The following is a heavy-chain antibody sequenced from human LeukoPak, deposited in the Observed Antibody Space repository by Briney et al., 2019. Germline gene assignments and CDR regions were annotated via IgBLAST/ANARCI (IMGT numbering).Heavy chain of an antibody. D-gene: IGHD3/OR15-3a*01. J-gene: IGHJ4*02. V-gene: IGHV4-34*01. CDR2: INHSGST. CDR3: ARRVKLRTGYTGFDY. Sequence: TPFPNRGAYSRSCSGYCWSWVLEPPRKRLKKIGEINHSGSTNYNPSLKSRVTISVDTSKNQFSLKLSSVTAADTAVYYCARRVKLRTGYTGFDYWGQGTLVTVSS. CDR1: SRSCSGYC.